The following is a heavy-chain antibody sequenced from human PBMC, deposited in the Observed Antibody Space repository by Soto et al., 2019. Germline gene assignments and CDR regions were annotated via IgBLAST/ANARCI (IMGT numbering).Heavy chain of an antibody. CDR3: ARVRQQLGREQAYDV. Sequence: EMQLVESGGGLVQPGGSLRLSCAASGFTFSNYWMTWVRQAPGKGLQWVANIKRDGIEKHYVDSVKGRFTVSRDNAKDSLYLQIDSLRGEDTAVYYCARVRQQLGREQAYDVWGQGTMVTVAA. CDR1: GFTFSNYW. CDR2: IKRDGIEK. V-gene: IGHV3-7*01. D-gene: IGHD6-13*01. J-gene: IGHJ3*01.